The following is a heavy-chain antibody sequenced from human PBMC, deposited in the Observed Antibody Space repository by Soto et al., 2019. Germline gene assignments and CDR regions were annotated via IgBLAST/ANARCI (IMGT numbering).Heavy chain of an antibody. D-gene: IGHD3-10*01. J-gene: IGHJ4*02. CDR2: ISSSSSTI. V-gene: IGHV3-48*04. CDR1: GFTFSSYS. CDR3: SRENWFQDY. Sequence: PGGSLRLSCAASGFTFSSYSMNWVRQAPGKGLEWVSYISSSSSTIYYADSVKGRFTISRDNAMNSLYLQMNSLRAGDTALYYCSRENWFQDYWGQGTLVTVSS.